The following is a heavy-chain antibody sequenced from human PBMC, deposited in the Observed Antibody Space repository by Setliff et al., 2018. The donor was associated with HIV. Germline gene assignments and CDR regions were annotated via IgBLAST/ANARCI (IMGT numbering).Heavy chain of an antibody. D-gene: IGHD2-8*02. V-gene: IGHV4-34*01. CDR2: INHSGGT. J-gene: IGHJ6*03. CDR1: GGTFSLHY. Sequence: VTLSLTCAVSGGTFSLHYYTWIRQSPLRGLEWIGEINHSGGTRYNPSLESRVTMSLDSSRKQFSLRLISVTAADTAVYYCARVSKTYWYSIPRDYYHHMDVWGKGTTVTVSS. CDR3: ARVSKTYWYSIPRDYYHHMDV.